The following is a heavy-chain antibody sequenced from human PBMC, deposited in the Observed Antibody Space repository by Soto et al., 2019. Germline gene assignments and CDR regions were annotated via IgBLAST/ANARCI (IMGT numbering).Heavy chain of an antibody. CDR1: GFTFSSYA. D-gene: IGHD3-16*02. CDR3: ARTQIRLGELSLFDY. CDR2: ISYDGSNK. J-gene: IGHJ4*02. V-gene: IGHV3-30-3*01. Sequence: GGSLRLSCAASGFTFSSYAMHWVRQAPGKGLEWVAVISYDGSNKYYADSVKGRFTISRDNSKNTLYLQMNSLRAEDTAVYYCARTQIRLGELSLFDYWGPATLVTVSS.